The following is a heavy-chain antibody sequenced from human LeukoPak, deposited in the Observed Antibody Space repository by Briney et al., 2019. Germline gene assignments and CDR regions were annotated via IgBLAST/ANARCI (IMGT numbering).Heavy chain of an antibody. CDR2: INHSGST. V-gene: IGHV4-34*01. D-gene: IGHD6-13*01. Sequence: PSETLSLTCAVYGGSFSGYYWSWIRQPPGKGLEWIGEINHSGSTNYNPSLKSRVTISVDTSKNQFSLKLSSVTAADTAVYYCARLMRIAAAGNLGYWGRGTLVTVSS. J-gene: IGHJ4*02. CDR3: ARLMRIAAAGNLGY. CDR1: GGSFSGYY.